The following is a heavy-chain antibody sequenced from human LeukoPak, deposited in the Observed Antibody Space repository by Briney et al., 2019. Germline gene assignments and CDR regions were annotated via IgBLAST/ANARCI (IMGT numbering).Heavy chain of an antibody. CDR2: IIPIFGTA. CDR1: GGTFSSYA. V-gene: IGHV1-69*13. CDR3: AREGYCSSTSCPSTSYYYYGMDV. D-gene: IGHD2-2*01. J-gene: IGHJ6*02. Sequence: SVKVSCKASGGTFSSYAISWVRQAPGQGLEWMGGIIPIFGTANYAQKFQGRVTITADESTSTAYMELSSLRSEDTAVYYCAREGYCSSTSCPSTSYYYYGMDVWGQGTTVTVSS.